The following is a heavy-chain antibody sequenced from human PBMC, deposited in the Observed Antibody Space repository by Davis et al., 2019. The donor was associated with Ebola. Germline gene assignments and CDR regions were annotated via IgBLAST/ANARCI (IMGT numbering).Heavy chain of an antibody. J-gene: IGHJ6*02. CDR1: GGSFSGYY. V-gene: IGHV4-34*01. Sequence: PSETLSLTCAVYGGSFSGYYWSWIRQPPGKGLEWIGEINHSGSTNYNPSLKSRVTISVDKSKNQFSLKLSSVTAADTAVYYCARYWASYGMDVWGQGTTVTVSS. CDR2: INHSGST. CDR3: ARYWASYGMDV. D-gene: IGHD2-8*02.